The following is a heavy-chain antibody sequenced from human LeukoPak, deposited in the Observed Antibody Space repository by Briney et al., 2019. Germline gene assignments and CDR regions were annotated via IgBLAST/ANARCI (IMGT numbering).Heavy chain of an antibody. Sequence: PGGSLRLSCAASGFTFDDYGMSWVRQAPGKGLEWVSGIYWNGGSTGYADSVKGRFTISRDNAKNSLYLQMNSLRAEDTALYYCASTRELLPARFDYWGQGTLVTVSS. V-gene: IGHV3-20*04. CDR3: ASTRELLPARFDY. CDR1: GFTFDDYG. D-gene: IGHD1-26*01. CDR2: IYWNGGST. J-gene: IGHJ4*02.